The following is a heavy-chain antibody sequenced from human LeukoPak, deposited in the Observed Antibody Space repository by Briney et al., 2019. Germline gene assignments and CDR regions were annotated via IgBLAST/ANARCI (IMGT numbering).Heavy chain of an antibody. D-gene: IGHD3-22*01. Sequence: SETLSLTCAVYGGSFSGYYWSWIRQPAGKGLEWIGRIYTSGSTNYNPSLKSRVTMSVDTSKNQFSLKLSSVTAADTAVYYCARDLADYYYDSCDYAALDYWGQGTLVTVSS. CDR2: IYTSGST. CDR1: GGSFSGYY. J-gene: IGHJ4*02. V-gene: IGHV4-4*07. CDR3: ARDLADYYYDSCDYAALDY.